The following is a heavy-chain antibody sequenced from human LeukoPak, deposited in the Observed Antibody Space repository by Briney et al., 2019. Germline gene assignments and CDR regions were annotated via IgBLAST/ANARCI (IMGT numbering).Heavy chain of an antibody. CDR1: GYTLTELS. D-gene: IGHD1-26*01. V-gene: IGHV1-24*01. CDR3: ATVGGSGSYIPLDY. CDR2: FDPEDGET. J-gene: IGHJ4*02. Sequence: ASVKVSCKVSGYTLTELSMHWVRQAPGKGLEWMGGFDPEDGETIYAQKFQGRVTMTEDTSTDTAYVELSSLRSEDTAVYYCATVGGSGSYIPLDYWGQGTLVTVSS.